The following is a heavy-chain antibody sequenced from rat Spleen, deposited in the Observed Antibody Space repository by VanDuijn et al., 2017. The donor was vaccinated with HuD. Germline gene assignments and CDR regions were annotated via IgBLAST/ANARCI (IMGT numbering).Heavy chain of an antibody. V-gene: IGHV2-43*01. CDR2: IWTGGST. CDR1: GFSLTSYH. Sequence: QVQLKESGPGLVQPSQTLSLTCTVSGFSLTSYHVSWVRQPPGKGLEGMGVIWTGGSTAYNSSLTSRLSIRRDTSKSKVFLKMNSLQTEDTATYYCRATRRGGKDYWGQGVMVTVSS. CDR3: RATRRGGKDY. D-gene: IGHD1-11*01. J-gene: IGHJ2*01.